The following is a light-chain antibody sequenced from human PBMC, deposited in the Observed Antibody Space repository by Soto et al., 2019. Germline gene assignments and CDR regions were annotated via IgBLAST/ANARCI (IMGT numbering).Light chain of an antibody. J-gene: IGLJ2*01. CDR2: EVS. CDR1: SSDVGGYNY. CDR3: SSYAASNKLGV. V-gene: IGLV2-8*01. Sequence: QSALTQPPSASGSPGQSVTIACIGTSSDVGGYNYVSWYQQHPGKAPKLMIYEVSKRPSGVPDRFSGSKSGNTASLTVSGLQAEDEADYDCSSYAASNKLGVFGGGTKLTVL.